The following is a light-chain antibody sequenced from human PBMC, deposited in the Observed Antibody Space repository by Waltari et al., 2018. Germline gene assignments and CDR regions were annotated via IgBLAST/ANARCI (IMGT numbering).Light chain of an antibody. CDR1: QSLVRSDGNTY. Sequence: DVVMTQSPLSLPVTLGQPASISCKSSQSLVRSDGNTYLQWFHQRPGQSPRRLIYKVSTRESGVPDRFSGSGSGTDFTLKISSVEAEDVGVYYCRQGTHWPYTFGQGTKLDIK. CDR2: KVS. J-gene: IGKJ2*01. V-gene: IGKV2-30*02. CDR3: RQGTHWPYT.